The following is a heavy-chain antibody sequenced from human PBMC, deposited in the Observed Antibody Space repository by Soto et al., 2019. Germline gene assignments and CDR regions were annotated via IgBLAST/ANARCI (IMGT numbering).Heavy chain of an antibody. V-gene: IGHV3-21*01. Sequence: GGSLRLSCAASGVTCLSFTMNWVRQAPGKGLEWVSTISSNSAYIYYTDALRGRFTISRDNAKNSLHLQMNSLRAEDTAVYYCTRDASRDSSARGWFDPWGPGTLVTVSS. CDR1: GVTCLSFT. J-gene: IGHJ5*02. CDR3: TRDASRDSSARGWFDP. D-gene: IGHD6-13*01. CDR2: ISSNSAYI.